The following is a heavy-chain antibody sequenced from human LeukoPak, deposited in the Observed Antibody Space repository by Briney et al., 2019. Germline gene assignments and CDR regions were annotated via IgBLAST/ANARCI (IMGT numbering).Heavy chain of an antibody. CDR2: IYYSGST. Sequence: PSETLSLTCTVSGGSISSYYWSLIRQPPGKGLEWIGYIYYSGSTNYNPSLKSRVTISVDTSKNQFSLKLSSVTAADTAVYYCARVPYDYVWGSYPLHYFDYWGQGTLVTVSS. V-gene: IGHV4-59*01. CDR3: ARVPYDYVWGSYPLHYFDY. J-gene: IGHJ4*02. D-gene: IGHD3-16*02. CDR1: GGSISSYY.